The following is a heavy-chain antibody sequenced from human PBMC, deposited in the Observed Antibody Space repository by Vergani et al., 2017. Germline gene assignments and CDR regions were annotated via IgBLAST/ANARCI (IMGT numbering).Heavy chain of an antibody. V-gene: IGHV4-59*12. D-gene: IGHD2-15*01. J-gene: IGHJ4*02. CDR3: ARARGRVVAASDY. CDR1: GGSISPYY. CDR2: IYHSGST. Sequence: QVQLQESGPGLVKPSETLSLTCIVSGGSISPYYWSWIRQPAGKGLEWIGYIYHSGSTYYNPSLKSRVTISVDRSKNQFSLKLSSVTAADTAVYYCARARGRVVAASDYWGQGTLVTVSS.